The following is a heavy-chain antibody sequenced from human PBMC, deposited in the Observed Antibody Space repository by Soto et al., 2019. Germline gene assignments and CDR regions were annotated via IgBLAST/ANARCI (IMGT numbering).Heavy chain of an antibody. V-gene: IGHV4-31*03. CDR2: IYYTGST. D-gene: IGHD3-10*01. CDR1: GGSISSGGYY. CDR3: ATLYMVRGVRTFDY. Sequence: QVQLQESGPGLVKPSQTLSLTCTVSGGSISSGGYYWSWIRQHPGKGLEWIGYIYYTGSTYYNPFLKSRVTISVDTSKNQFSLKLSSVTAADTAVYYCATLYMVRGVRTFDYWGQGTLVTVSS. J-gene: IGHJ4*02.